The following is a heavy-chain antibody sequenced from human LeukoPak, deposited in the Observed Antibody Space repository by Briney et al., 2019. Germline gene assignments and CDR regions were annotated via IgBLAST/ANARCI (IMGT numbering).Heavy chain of an antibody. J-gene: IGHJ4*02. D-gene: IGHD3-22*01. CDR2: ISWDGGST. Sequence: GGSLRLSCAASGFTFDDYTMHWVRQAPGKGLEWVSLISWDGGSTYYADSVKGRFTISRDNSKNSLYLQMNSLRTEDTALYYCAKDKGDYYDSSGYPGEFDYWGQGTLVTVSS. CDR3: AKDKGDYYDSSGYPGEFDY. V-gene: IGHV3-43*01. CDR1: GFTFDDYT.